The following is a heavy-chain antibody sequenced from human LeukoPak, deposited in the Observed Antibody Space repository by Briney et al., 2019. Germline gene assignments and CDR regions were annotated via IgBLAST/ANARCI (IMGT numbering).Heavy chain of an antibody. J-gene: IGHJ4*02. CDR1: GFTFSSYS. Sequence: GGSLRLSCAASGFTFSSYSMKWVHQAPGKGLEWVSSISSSGSYIYYADSVKGRFTISRDNAKNSLYLQMNSLRAEDTAVYYCARIPDTYCSSTSCYLDYWGQGTLVTVSS. D-gene: IGHD2-2*01. CDR3: ARIPDTYCSSTSCYLDY. CDR2: ISSSGSYI. V-gene: IGHV3-21*01.